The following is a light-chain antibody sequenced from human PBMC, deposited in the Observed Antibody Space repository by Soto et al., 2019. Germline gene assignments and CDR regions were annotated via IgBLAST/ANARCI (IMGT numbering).Light chain of an antibody. CDR2: GAS. J-gene: IGKJ1*01. CDR1: RSVRSN. CDR3: QQYNYLPGT. V-gene: IGKV3-15*01. Sequence: EIVMTQSPATLPVSPGERVTLSCKASRSVRSNLACYQQKPGQAPRLLISGASTRATGITDRFSGSGSGTEFTLTINSLQSEDLAVYDCQQYNYLPGTFGQGTKVEIK.